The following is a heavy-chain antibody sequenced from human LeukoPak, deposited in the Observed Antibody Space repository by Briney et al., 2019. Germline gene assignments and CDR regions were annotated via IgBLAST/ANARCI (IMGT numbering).Heavy chain of an antibody. CDR3: ARRYQLLQLRFDP. CDR2: ISPYNGNT. V-gene: IGHV1-18*04. Sequence: ASVKVSCKASGFTFTGYYIHWVRQAPGQGLEWMGWISPYNGNTDFAQKFQGRLSMTTDTSTSTAYLELRNLRSDDTAVYYCARRYQLLQLRFDPWGQGTLVTVSS. J-gene: IGHJ5*02. CDR1: GFTFTGYY. D-gene: IGHD2-2*01.